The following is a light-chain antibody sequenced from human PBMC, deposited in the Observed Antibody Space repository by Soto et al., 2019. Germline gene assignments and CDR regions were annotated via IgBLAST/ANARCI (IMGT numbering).Light chain of an antibody. CDR1: QSVNSN. CDR2: GAS. V-gene: IGKV3-15*01. CDR3: QQYNSWPRGT. Sequence: EILMTQSPATLSVSPGEGATLSCRASQSVNSNLAWYQQKPGQAPRLLIYGASTRATGIPARFSGSGSGTEVTLTISSLQSEEDAVYYCQQYNSWPRGTFGPGTKVEIK. J-gene: IGKJ3*01.